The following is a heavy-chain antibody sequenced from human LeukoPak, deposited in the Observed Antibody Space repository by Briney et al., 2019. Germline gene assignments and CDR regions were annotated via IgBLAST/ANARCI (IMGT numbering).Heavy chain of an antibody. D-gene: IGHD3-22*01. V-gene: IGHV4-59*08. CDR2: IYYSGST. CDR1: GGSISSYY. CDR3: ARRTPSGYTDY. J-gene: IGHJ4*02. Sequence: SEPLSLTCTVSGGSISSYYWSWIRQPPGKGLEWIGYIYYSGSTNYPPSLKSRVTISVDTTKNQYSLKLSSVTAADTAVYYCARRTPSGYTDYWGQGTLVTVPS.